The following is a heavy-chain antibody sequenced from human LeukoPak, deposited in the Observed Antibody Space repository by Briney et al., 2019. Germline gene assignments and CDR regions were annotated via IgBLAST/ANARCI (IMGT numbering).Heavy chain of an antibody. V-gene: IGHV3-53*01. CDR3: ARQGYSGGDCYSDY. CDR1: GFTVSSNY. D-gene: IGHD2-21*02. Sequence: GGSLRLSCAASGFTVSSNYMSWVRQAPGKGLEWVSAIYSSGSTYYAASVKGRFTISRDNSKNTLYLQMNSLRAEDTAVYYCARQGYSGGDCYSDYWGQGTLVTVSS. CDR2: IYSSGST. J-gene: IGHJ4*02.